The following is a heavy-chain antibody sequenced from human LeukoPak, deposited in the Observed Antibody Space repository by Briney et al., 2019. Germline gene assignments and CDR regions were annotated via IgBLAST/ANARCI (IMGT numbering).Heavy chain of an antibody. D-gene: IGHD3-10*01. V-gene: IGHV3-21*04. CDR1: GFTFSSYS. CDR2: ISSRNSYI. CDR3: ATSLDMVIFDS. J-gene: IGHJ4*02. Sequence: PGGSLRLSCAASGFTFSSYSMNWVRQAPGKGLEWVSSISSRNSYIYYADSVKGRFTISRDNAKNSLYLQMNSLRAEDTAVYYCATSLDMVIFDSWGLGTLVTVSS.